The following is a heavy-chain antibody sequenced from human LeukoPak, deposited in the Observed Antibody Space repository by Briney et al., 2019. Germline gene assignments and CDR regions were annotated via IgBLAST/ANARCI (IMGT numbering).Heavy chain of an antibody. CDR2: ITGGGDAT. CDR1: GFTFSAYA. D-gene: IGHD3-10*01. CDR3: AKSWGSGTYTFDY. J-gene: IGHJ4*02. V-gene: IGHV3-23*01. Sequence: GGSLRLSCATTGFTFSAYAMSWVRQAPGKGREWVSTITGGGDATYHADSVMGRFTISRDNSKNTLSLQMNSLRAEDTAVYYCAKSWGSGTYTFDYWGQGILVTVSS.